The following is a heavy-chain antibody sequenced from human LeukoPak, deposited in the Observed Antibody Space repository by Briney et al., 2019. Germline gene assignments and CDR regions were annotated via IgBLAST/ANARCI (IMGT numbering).Heavy chain of an antibody. CDR2: IIPIFGTA. Sequence: SVKVSCKASGGTFSSYAISWVRQAPGLGLEWMGGIIPIFGTANYAQKFQGRVTITADESTSTAYMELSSLRSEDTAVYYCARDLGLGDILTGDAFDIWGQGTMVTVSS. V-gene: IGHV1-69*01. J-gene: IGHJ3*02. D-gene: IGHD3-9*01. CDR1: GGTFSSYA. CDR3: ARDLGLGDILTGDAFDI.